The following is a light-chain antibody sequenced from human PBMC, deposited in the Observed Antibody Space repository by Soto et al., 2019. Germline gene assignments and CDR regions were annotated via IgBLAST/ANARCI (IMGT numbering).Light chain of an antibody. CDR1: QNIGNK. CDR2: DTS. J-gene: IGKJ5*01. CDR3: QQYNTWRSIT. V-gene: IGKV3-15*01. Sequence: EIVMTQSPATLSVSPGGRDTLSCRASQNIGNKLAWYQHKPGQAPRVLIYDTSTRAAGIPARFSGSGSETNFTLTIITLQSEDFAVYYCQQYNTWRSITFGQGTRLESK.